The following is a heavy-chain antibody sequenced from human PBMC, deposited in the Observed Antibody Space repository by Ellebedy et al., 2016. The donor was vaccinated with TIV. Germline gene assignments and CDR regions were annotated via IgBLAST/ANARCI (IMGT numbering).Heavy chain of an antibody. Sequence: GESLKISCAASGFTFSSYSIDWVRQAPGKGLEWVSSISPRSDYIYYRDSVKGRFTISRGNAKNSLYLQMDSLRAEDTAVYYCATLTGGGYGKYYFDYWGQGTLVTVSS. D-gene: IGHD1-26*01. J-gene: IGHJ4*02. V-gene: IGHV3-21*03. CDR1: GFTFSSYS. CDR2: ISPRSDYI. CDR3: ATLTGGGYGKYYFDY.